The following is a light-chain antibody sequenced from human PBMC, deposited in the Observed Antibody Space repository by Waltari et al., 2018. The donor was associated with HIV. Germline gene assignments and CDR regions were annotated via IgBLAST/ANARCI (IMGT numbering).Light chain of an antibody. CDR3: LLYYGGAQRYV. V-gene: IGLV7-43*01. CDR2: STS. CDR1: PGDVTSGNY. Sequence: QTVVTQELSLTVSPGGTVTLTCASSPGDVTSGNYPNWFQQKPGQAPRGLIYSTSNKNSWTPARFSGSLLGGKAALTLSGVQPEDEAEYYCLLYYGGAQRYVFGTGTKVTVL. J-gene: IGLJ1*01.